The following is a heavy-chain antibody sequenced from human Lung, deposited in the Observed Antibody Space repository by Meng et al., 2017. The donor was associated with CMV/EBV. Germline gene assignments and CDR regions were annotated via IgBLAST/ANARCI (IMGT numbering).Heavy chain of an antibody. Sequence: SETXSLTCTVSGGSISPYYWSWIRQPPGKGLEWIGYIYYSGGTNYNPSLKSRVTISVDTSKNQFSLKLTSVTAADTAVYYCARHYCGSNVCYTDWFDPLGQGXLVTVSS. CDR1: GGSISPYY. V-gene: IGHV4-59*01. CDR2: IYYSGGT. J-gene: IGHJ5*02. D-gene: IGHD2-2*02. CDR3: ARHYCGSNVCYTDWFDP.